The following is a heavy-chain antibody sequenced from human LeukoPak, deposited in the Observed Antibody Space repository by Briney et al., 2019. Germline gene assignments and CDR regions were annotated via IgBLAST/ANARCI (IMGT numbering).Heavy chain of an antibody. V-gene: IGHV1-8*01. CDR1: GYTFTKYD. D-gene: IGHD6-19*01. J-gene: IGHJ4*02. Sequence: GASVKVSCKASGYTFTKYDINWVRPAPGQGLEWMGWSSPIDGKPGYARKFQGRVTMTSDTSTGTVYMEMSSLTSEDTAVYYCVRVTSGRLDFDYWGQGTQVTVSS. CDR2: SSPIDGKP. CDR3: VRVTSGRLDFDY.